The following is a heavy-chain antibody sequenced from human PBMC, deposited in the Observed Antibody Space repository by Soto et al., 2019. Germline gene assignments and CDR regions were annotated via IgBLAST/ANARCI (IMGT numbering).Heavy chain of an antibody. D-gene: IGHD1-1*01. CDR2: ISGSGGST. CDR1: GFTFNSYV. J-gene: IGHJ4*02. V-gene: IGHV3-23*01. Sequence: GGSLRLSCAASGFTFNSYVMSWVRQAPGKGLEWVSGISGSGGSTYYAGFVKGRFTISRDNSKSTLYLQVNSLRAEDTAVYYCGKGRPIDFWGQGTLVTVSS. CDR3: GKGRPIDF.